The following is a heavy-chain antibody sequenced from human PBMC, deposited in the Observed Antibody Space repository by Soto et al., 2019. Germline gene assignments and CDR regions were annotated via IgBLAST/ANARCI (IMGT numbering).Heavy chain of an antibody. CDR1: GFTFSSYE. J-gene: IGHJ4*02. D-gene: IGHD3-22*01. CDR2: ISSSGSTI. CDR3: ARVAYDSSGYYRYYFDY. V-gene: IGHV3-48*03. Sequence: VGSLRLSCAASGFTFSSYEMNWVRQAPGKGLEWVSYISSSGSTIYYADSVKGRFTISRDNAKNSLYLQMNSLRAEDTAVYYCARVAYDSSGYYRYYFDYWGQGTLVTVSS.